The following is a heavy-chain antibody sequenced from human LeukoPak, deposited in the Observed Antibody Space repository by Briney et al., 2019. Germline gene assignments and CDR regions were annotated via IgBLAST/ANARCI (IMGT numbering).Heavy chain of an antibody. Sequence: GGSLRLSCAASGFIFTSYWMRWVRQAPGQGLEWVANIKYDGSETYYVDSVKGRFTISRDNTKNSLYFQMNSLRAEDTAVYYCARVKYSYGFWDYWGQGTLVTVSS. CDR1: GFIFTSYW. CDR3: ARVKYSYGFWDY. D-gene: IGHD5-18*01. CDR2: IKYDGSET. J-gene: IGHJ4*02. V-gene: IGHV3-7*01.